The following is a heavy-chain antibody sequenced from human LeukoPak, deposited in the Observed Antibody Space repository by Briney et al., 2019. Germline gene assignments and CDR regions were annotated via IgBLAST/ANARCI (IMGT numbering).Heavy chain of an antibody. V-gene: IGHV4-59*12. CDR2: IYYSGST. Sequence: NPSETLSLTCTVSGGSISSYYWSWIRQPPGKGLEWIGYIYYSGSTNYNPSLKSRVTISVDTSKNQFSLKLSSVTAADTAVYYCARRGPLYYFDYWGQGTLVTVSS. J-gene: IGHJ4*02. D-gene: IGHD2/OR15-2a*01. CDR1: GGSISSYY. CDR3: ARRGPLYYFDY.